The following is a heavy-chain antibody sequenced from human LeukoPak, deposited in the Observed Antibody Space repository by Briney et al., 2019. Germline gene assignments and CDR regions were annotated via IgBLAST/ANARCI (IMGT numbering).Heavy chain of an antibody. CDR3: ARDLTYYDSGGFDP. D-gene: IGHD3-22*01. CDR2: IYYSGST. J-gene: IGHJ5*02. V-gene: IGHV4-59*01. Sequence: KPSETLSLTCTVSGVSISSYYWSWIRQPPGKGLEWIGYIYYSGSTNYNPSLKSRVTISVDTSKNQFSLKLSSVTAADTAVYYCARDLTYYDSGGFDPWGQGTLVTVSS. CDR1: GVSISSYY.